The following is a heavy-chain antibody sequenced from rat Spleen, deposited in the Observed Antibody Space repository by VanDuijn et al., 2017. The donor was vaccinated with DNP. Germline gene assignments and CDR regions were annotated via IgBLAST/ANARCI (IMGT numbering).Heavy chain of an antibody. CDR3: ARGSSSIYWYFDF. CDR2: IVHDGTST. D-gene: IGHD1-2*01. Sequence: EVQLVESGGGSVQPGNSLKLSCAASGFTFSDYAMAWVRQSPKKGLEWVATIVHDGTSTYYGDSVRGRFTISRVDAKSSLYLQMSSLKSEDTATYYCARGSSSIYWYFDFWGPGTMVTVSS. CDR1: GFTFSDYA. V-gene: IGHV5-17*01. J-gene: IGHJ1*01.